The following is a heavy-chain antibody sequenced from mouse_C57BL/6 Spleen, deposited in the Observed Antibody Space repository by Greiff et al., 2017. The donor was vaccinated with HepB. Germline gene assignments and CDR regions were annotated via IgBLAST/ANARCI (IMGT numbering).Heavy chain of an antibody. Sequence: QVQLKESGPGLVAPSQSLSITCTVSGFSLTSYAISWVRQPPGKGLEWLGVIWTGGGTNYNSALKSRLSISKDNSKSQVFLKMNSLQTDDTARYYCARDYYGSSYSYWYFDVWGTGTTVTVSS. CDR2: IWTGGGT. CDR1: GFSLTSYA. CDR3: ARDYYGSSYSYWYFDV. D-gene: IGHD1-1*01. J-gene: IGHJ1*03. V-gene: IGHV2-9-1*01.